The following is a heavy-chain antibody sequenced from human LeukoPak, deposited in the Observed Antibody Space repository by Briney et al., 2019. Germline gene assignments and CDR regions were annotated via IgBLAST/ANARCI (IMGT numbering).Heavy chain of an antibody. CDR2: IFYSGIT. Sequence: SETLSLTCTVSGASISSYYWSWIRQPPGKGLEWIGYIFYSGITHYNPSLKSQVTMSVDTSKNQFSLKLSSVTAADTAVYFCASGPYPAAGTDHQFDYWGQGTLVTVFS. V-gene: IGHV4-59*01. CDR1: GASISSYY. J-gene: IGHJ4*02. CDR3: ASGPYPAAGTDHQFDY. D-gene: IGHD6-13*01.